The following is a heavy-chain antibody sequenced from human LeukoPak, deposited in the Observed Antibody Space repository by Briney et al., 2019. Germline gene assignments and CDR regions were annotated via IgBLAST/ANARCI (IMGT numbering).Heavy chain of an antibody. D-gene: IGHD2-2*01. CDR1: GYTFTSYY. J-gene: IGHJ5*02. Sequence: ASVKVSCKASGYTFTSYYMHWVRQAPGQGLEWMGLINPSGGSTSYAQKFQGRVTMTRDTSTSTVYMELSSLRSEDTAVYYCARVVTPRYCSTTSCYWKAWFDPWGQGTLVTVSS. CDR3: ARVVTPRYCSTTSCYWKAWFDP. V-gene: IGHV1-46*01. CDR2: INPSGGST.